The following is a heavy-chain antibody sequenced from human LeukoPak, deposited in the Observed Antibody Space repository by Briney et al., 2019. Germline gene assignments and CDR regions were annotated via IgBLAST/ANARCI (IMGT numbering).Heavy chain of an antibody. J-gene: IGHJ4*02. V-gene: IGHV4-59*01. CDR3: ARSGKRANYYDSSGYYYAFDY. Sequence: PSETLSLTCTVSGGSISSYYWSWIRQPPGKGLEWIGYIYYSGSTNYNPSLNSRVTISVDTSKNQFSLKLSSVTAADTAVYYCARSGKRANYYDSSGYYYAFDYWGQGTLVTVSS. CDR2: IYYSGST. D-gene: IGHD3-22*01. CDR1: GGSISSYY.